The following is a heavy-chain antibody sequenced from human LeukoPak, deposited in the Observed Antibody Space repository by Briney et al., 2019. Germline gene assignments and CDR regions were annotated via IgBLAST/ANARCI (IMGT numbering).Heavy chain of an antibody. J-gene: IGHJ5*02. Sequence: SETLSLTCTVSGGSISSYYWSWIRQPAGKGLEWIGRIYTSGSTNYNPSLKSRVTMSVDTSKNQFSLKLSSVTAADTAVYYCAREFFTSGPPRFAPWGQGTLVTVSS. V-gene: IGHV4-4*07. CDR2: IYTSGST. D-gene: IGHD2-2*01. CDR1: GGSISSYY. CDR3: AREFFTSGPPRFAP.